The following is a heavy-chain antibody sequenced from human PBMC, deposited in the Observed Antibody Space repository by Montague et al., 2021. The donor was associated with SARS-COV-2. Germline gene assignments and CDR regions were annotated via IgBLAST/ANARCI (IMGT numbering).Heavy chain of an antibody. J-gene: IGHJ6*02. CDR3: AKDTATIRIAVALMDV. D-gene: IGHD6-19*01. Sequence: SLRLSCAASGFIFSNYAMTWVRQAPGKGLEWVSTMSGSGVRRDYADSVKGRFTISRDSSKNTLCLQMNSLRVEDTAVYYCAKDTATIRIAVALMDVWGQGTTVIVSS. CDR1: GFIFSNYA. CDR2: MSGSGVRR. V-gene: IGHV3-23*01.